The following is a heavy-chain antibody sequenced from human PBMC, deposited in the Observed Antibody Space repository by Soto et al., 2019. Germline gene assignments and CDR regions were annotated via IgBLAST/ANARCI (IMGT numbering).Heavy chain of an antibody. CDR1: GFTFSSYS. V-gene: IGHV3-21*01. CDR2: ISSSSSYI. D-gene: IGHD5-18*01. CDR3: ARIQLGHDAFDI. J-gene: IGHJ3*02. Sequence: GGSLRLSCAASGFTFSSYSMNWVRQAPGKGLEWVSSISSSSSYIYYADSVKGRFTISRDNAKNSLYLQMNGLRAEDTAVYYCARIQLGHDAFDIWGQGTMVTV.